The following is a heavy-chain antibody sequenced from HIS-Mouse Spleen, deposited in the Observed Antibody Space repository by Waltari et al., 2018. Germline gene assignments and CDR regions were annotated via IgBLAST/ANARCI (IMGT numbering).Heavy chain of an antibody. D-gene: IGHD6-19*01. CDR3: ARIAEGYSSGWYAFDY. Sequence: QVTLRESGPALVKPTQTLTLTCTFSGCSLSTSGMFVSWIRQPPGKALEWLARIDWDDDKYYSTSLKTRLTISKDTSKNQVVLTMTNMDPVDTATYYCARIAEGYSSGWYAFDYWGQGTLVTVSS. CDR1: GCSLSTSGMF. CDR2: IDWDDDK. V-gene: IGHV2-70*15. J-gene: IGHJ4*02.